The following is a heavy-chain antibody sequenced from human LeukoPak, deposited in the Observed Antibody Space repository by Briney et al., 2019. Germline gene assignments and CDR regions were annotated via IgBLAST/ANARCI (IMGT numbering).Heavy chain of an antibody. D-gene: IGHD1-26*01. CDR2: IYYSGST. Sequence: SETLSLTCTASSGSISSSSYYWGWIRQPPGKGLEWIGSIYYSGSTYYNPSLKSRVTISVDTSKNQFSLKLSSVTAADTAVYYCAGDIVGATGWFDPWGQGTLVTVSS. V-gene: IGHV4-39*07. J-gene: IGHJ5*02. CDR3: AGDIVGATGWFDP. CDR1: SGSISSSSYY.